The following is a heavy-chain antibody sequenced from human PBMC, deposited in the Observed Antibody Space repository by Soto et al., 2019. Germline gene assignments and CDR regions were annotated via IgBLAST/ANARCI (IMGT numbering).Heavy chain of an antibody. J-gene: IGHJ4*02. D-gene: IGHD5-18*01. V-gene: IGHV4-30-4*02. CDR1: GGSVTSDEDY. CDR2: ISNSGST. CDR3: ATESGSTYGYFDH. Sequence: SDTLSLTCTVSGGSVTSDEDYWTWIRQSPGKGLEWIGYISNSGSTGYNPSLKTRLSMSVDRSKNQFTLRLTSVTAADTAVYFCATESGSTYGYFDHWGQGTQVTSPQ.